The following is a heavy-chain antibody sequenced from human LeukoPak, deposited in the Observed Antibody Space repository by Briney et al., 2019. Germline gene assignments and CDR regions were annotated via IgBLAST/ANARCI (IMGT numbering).Heavy chain of an antibody. CDR1: GYTFTDYY. Sequence: ASVRVSCKASGYTFTDYYIHWVRQAPGQGLEWMGWINPNSGGTNYAQKFQGRVTMTRDTSISTAYMELSRLRSDDTAVYYCAIGVTHDLLFDYWGQGTLVTVSS. D-gene: IGHD4-23*01. CDR3: AIGVTHDLLFDY. J-gene: IGHJ4*02. V-gene: IGHV1-2*02. CDR2: INPNSGGT.